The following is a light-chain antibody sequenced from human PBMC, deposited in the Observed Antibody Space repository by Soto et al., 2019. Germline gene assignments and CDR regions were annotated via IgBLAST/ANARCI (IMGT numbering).Light chain of an antibody. Sequence: DIESTPPPSSDHESDVDKVIITCRASQDIRDWLAWYQQRPGEAPEPLMYPASSLQTWVPSRFIGSGSGTDFTLTISSLQTDDFATCYCQQYNSYSSWTFGQGTKVDI. V-gene: IGKV1D-16*01. CDR3: QQYNSYSSWT. CDR1: QDIRDW. J-gene: IGKJ1*01. CDR2: PAS.